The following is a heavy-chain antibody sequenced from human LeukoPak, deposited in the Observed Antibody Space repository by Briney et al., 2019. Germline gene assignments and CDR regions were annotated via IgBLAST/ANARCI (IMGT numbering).Heavy chain of an antibody. V-gene: IGHV3-23*01. J-gene: IGHJ4*02. CDR2: ISGSGGST. CDR3: AKDPAPYSSSWYYFDY. CDR1: GFTFSSYA. D-gene: IGHD6-13*01. Sequence: GGSLRLSCAASGFTFSSYAKSWVRQAPGKGLEWVSAISGSGGSTYYADSVKGRFTISRDNSKNTLYLQMNSLRAEDTAVYYCAKDPAPYSSSWYYFDYWGQGTLVTVSS.